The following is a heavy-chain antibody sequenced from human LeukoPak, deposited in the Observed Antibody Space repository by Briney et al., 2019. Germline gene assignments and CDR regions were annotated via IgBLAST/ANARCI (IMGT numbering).Heavy chain of an antibody. CDR1: GDSVSSNSAA. Sequence: PSQTLSLTCAISGDSVSSNSAAWNWIRQSPSRGLEWLGRTYYRSKWYNDYAVSVTSRITINPDTSKNQFSLQLNSVTPEDTAVYYCARMPGGYCSSTSCYERSDWFDPWGQGTLVTVSS. CDR3: ARMPGGYCSSTSCYERSDWFDP. D-gene: IGHD2-2*01. J-gene: IGHJ5*02. CDR2: TYYRSKWYN. V-gene: IGHV6-1*01.